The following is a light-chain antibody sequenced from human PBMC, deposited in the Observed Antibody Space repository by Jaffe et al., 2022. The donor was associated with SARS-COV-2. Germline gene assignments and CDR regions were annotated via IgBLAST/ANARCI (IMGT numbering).Light chain of an antibody. J-gene: IGLJ2*01. V-gene: IGLV2-23*01. CDR3: CSYTGSVV. CDR1: RSDVG. CDR2: EDK. Sequence: QSALTQPASVSGSPGQSITISCTGTRSDVGVSWYQQHPGKAPKLVIYEDKKRPSGVSNRFSGSKSGNTASLTISGLQAEDEADYYCCSYTGSVVFGGGTKLTVL.